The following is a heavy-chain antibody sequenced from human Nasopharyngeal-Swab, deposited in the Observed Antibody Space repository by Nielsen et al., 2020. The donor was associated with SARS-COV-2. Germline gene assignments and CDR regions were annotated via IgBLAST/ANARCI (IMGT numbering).Heavy chain of an antibody. CDR3: ARHSPSSPTSWYADD. CDR2: IYYTGTP. CDR1: GGSIISRTYY. V-gene: IGHV4-39*01. J-gene: IGHJ4*02. Sequence: SETLSLTCTVSGGSIISRTYYWGWIRQPPGKGLEWTGAIYYTGTPYYNPSLKSRVTMSVDTSKNQFSLKLSSVTAADTAVYYCARHSPSSPTSWYADDWGQGTLVTVSS. D-gene: IGHD6-13*01.